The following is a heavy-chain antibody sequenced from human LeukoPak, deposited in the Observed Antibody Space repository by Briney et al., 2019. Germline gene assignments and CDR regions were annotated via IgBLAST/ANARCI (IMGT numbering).Heavy chain of an antibody. D-gene: IGHD4-17*01. CDR2: IHSADSNT. Sequence: GESLQISCQDSGYSFTNYWIGWVRQMPGKGLEWMGIIHSADSNTKYSPSFQGQVTTSADKSISTAYLQWSGLKASDTAMYYCAGARHGDYRWDYWGQGTLVTVSS. V-gene: IGHV5-51*01. CDR3: AGARHGDYRWDY. J-gene: IGHJ4*02. CDR1: GYSFTNYW.